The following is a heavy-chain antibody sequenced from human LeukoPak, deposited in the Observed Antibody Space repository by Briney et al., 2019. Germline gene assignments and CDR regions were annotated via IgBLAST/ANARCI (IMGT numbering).Heavy chain of an antibody. CDR3: ATSNPPLGDQFDY. CDR2: IIPIFGTA. CDR1: GGTFSSYA. Sequence: ASVKVSCKASGGTFSSYAISWVRQAPGQGLEWMGGIIPIFGTANYAQKFQGRVTMTEDTSTDTAYMELSSLRSEDTAVYYCATSNPPLGDQFDYWGQGTLVTVSS. V-gene: IGHV1-69*06. J-gene: IGHJ4*02. D-gene: IGHD4-17*01.